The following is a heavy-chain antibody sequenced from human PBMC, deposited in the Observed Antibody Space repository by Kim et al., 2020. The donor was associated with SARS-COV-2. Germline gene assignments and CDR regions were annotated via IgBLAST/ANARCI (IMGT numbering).Heavy chain of an antibody. D-gene: IGHD6-13*01. J-gene: IGHJ6*03. CDR3: AKDGTTIAYYYMDV. Sequence: YADSVKVRFTISRDNAKNSLYLQMNSLRAEDTALYYCAKDGTTIAYYYMDVWGKGTTVTVSS. V-gene: IGHV3-9*01.